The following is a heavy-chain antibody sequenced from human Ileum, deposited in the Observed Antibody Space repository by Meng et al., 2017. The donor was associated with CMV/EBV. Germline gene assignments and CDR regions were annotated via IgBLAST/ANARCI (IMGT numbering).Heavy chain of an antibody. D-gene: IGHD2-15*01. CDR3: ARGVAGGPFDY. CDR2: INHSGST. Sequence: QVPPHPGGAGLLKPSDTLSLTFAVYGGSFSGYDWSWIRQPPGKGLEWIGEINHSGSTNYNPSLKSRVTISVDTSKNQFSLKLSSVTAADTAVYYCARGVAGGPFDYWGQGTLVTVSS. J-gene: IGHJ4*02. V-gene: IGHV4-34*01. CDR1: GGSFSGYD.